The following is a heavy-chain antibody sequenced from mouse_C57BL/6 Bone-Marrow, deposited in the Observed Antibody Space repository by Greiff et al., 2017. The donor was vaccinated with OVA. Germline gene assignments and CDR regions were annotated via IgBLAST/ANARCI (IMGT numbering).Heavy chain of an antibody. J-gene: IGHJ1*03. D-gene: IGHD3-3*01. Sequence: QVQLQQSGAELMKPGASVKLSCKATGYTFTGSWIEWVKQRPGHGLEWIGELLPGSGCTTSNEKFKGKATFTADTSSNTAYMQLSSLTTEDSDIDYGARKASGDIDWYFDVWGTGTTVTVSS. V-gene: IGHV1-9*01. CDR3: ARKASGDIDWYFDV. CDR1: GYTFTGSW. CDR2: LLPGSGCT.